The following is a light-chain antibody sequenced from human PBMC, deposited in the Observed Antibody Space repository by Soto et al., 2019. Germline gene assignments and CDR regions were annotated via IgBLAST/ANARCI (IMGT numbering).Light chain of an antibody. CDR2: GAS. V-gene: IGKV3-20*01. CDR3: QQYGSVPLT. CDR1: ESVSTNY. Sequence: EIVLTQSPGTLSLSPGERATLSCRARESVSTNYLAWYQQKPGQAPRLLISGASSRATGIPDRFSGSGYGADFTLTINRLEPEDFAVYYCQQYGSVPLTFGGGTKVEIQ. J-gene: IGKJ4*01.